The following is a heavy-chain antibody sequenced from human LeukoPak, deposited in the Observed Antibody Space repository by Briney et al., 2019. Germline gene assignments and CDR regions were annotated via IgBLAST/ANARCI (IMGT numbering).Heavy chain of an antibody. CDR1: GFTFSSYA. J-gene: IGHJ4*02. D-gene: IGHD6-13*01. Sequence: PGGSLRLSCAASGFTFSSYAMSWVRQAPGKGLEWVSAITGSGGSTYYADSVKGRFTISRDNSKNTLYVQMNSLRAEDTAVYYCAKSGYSTKGDFDYWGQGTLVTVSS. CDR3: AKSGYSTKGDFDY. V-gene: IGHV3-23*01. CDR2: ITGSGGST.